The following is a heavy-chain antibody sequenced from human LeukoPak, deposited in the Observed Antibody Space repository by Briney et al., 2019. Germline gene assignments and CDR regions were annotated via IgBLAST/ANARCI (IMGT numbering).Heavy chain of an antibody. CDR1: GGTLSSYA. CDR2: IIPIFGTA. CDR3: ARPVWSHSYYYGMDV. Sequence: SVKVSCKASGGTLSSYAISWVREAPGQGLEWMGGIIPIFGTANSAQKFQGRVTITADESTSTAYMELSSLRSEDTAVYNCARPVWSHSYYYGMDVWGKGTTVTVSS. D-gene: IGHD2-8*02. V-gene: IGHV1-69*13. J-gene: IGHJ6*04.